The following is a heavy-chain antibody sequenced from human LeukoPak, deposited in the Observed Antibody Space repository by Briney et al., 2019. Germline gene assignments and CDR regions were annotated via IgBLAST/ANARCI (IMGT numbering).Heavy chain of an antibody. J-gene: IGHJ3*02. CDR1: GGSISSGGYY. CDR2: IYYSGST. D-gene: IGHD6-13*01. Sequence: PSQTLSLTCTVSGGSISSGGYYWSCIRQPPGKGLEWIGYIYYSGSTYYNPSLKSRVTISVDTSKNQFSLKLSSVTAADTAVYYCARGAGSSPKRGAFDIWGQGTMVTVSS. V-gene: IGHV4-31*03. CDR3: ARGAGSSPKRGAFDI.